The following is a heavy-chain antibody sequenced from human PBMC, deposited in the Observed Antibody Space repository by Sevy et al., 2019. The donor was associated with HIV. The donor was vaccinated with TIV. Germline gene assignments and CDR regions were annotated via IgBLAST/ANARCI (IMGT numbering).Heavy chain of an antibody. Sequence: GGSLRLSCTASGFTFGEYAMSWFRQAPGKVLEWVGFIRSKTYGGTTEYAASVKGRFTISRDDSKSIAYLQMNSLKTEDTAMYYCSREGSEGSVAQPDAFDIWGQGTMVTVSS. V-gene: IGHV3-49*03. CDR1: GFTFGEYA. J-gene: IGHJ3*02. D-gene: IGHD6-19*01. CDR3: SREGSEGSVAQPDAFDI. CDR2: IRSKTYGGTT.